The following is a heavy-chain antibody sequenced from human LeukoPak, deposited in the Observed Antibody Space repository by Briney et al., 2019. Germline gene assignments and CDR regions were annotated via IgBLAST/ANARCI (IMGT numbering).Heavy chain of an antibody. D-gene: IGHD3-10*01. Sequence: PGGSLRLSCAASGFTFSSYAMSWVRQAPGKGLEWVSAISGSGGSTYYADSVKGRFTISRDNSKNTLYLQMNSLRAEDTAVYYCAKADYYYGSGSYYNVWGYYYYYMDVWGKGTTVTVSS. CDR3: AKADYYYGSGSYYNVWGYYYYYMDV. CDR2: ISGSGGST. J-gene: IGHJ6*03. CDR1: GFTFSSYA. V-gene: IGHV3-23*01.